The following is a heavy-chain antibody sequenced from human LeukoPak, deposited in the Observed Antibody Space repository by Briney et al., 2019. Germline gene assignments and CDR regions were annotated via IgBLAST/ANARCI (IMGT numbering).Heavy chain of an antibody. CDR3: AREGGFHYYGSGSYIG. V-gene: IGHV1-2*02. CDR2: INPNSGGT. J-gene: IGHJ4*02. Sequence: GASVKVSCKASGYTFTGYYMHWVRQAPGQGLEWMGWINPNSGGTNYAQKFQGRVTMTRDTSISTAYTELSRLRSDDTAVYYCAREGGFHYYGSGSYIGWGQGTLVTVSS. D-gene: IGHD3-10*01. CDR1: GYTFTGYY.